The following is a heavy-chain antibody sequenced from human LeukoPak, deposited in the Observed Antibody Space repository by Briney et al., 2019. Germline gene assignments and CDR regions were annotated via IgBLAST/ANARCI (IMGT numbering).Heavy chain of an antibody. D-gene: IGHD4-17*01. V-gene: IGHV3-21*01. CDR3: ASGPKGDYGEDY. CDR1: GFTFSSYS. CDR2: ISSSSSYI. J-gene: IGHJ4*02. Sequence: TPGGSLRLSCAASGFTFSSYSMNWVRQAPGKGLEWVSSISSSSSYIYYADSVKGRFTISRDNAKNSLYLQMNSLRAEDTAVYYCASGPKGDYGEDYWGQGTLVTVSS.